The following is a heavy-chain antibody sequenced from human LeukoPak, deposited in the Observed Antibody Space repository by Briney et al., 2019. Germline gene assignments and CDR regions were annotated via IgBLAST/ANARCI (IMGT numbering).Heavy chain of an antibody. V-gene: IGHV4-34*01. D-gene: IGHD6-6*01. CDR2: INYSGST. Sequence: SETLSLTCAVYGGYFSGNHWSWIRQPPGRGLEWIGEINYSGSTNYNPSLKSRVTISADTSKNQFSLKLSSVTAADTAVYYCARRDSSSGYFDYWGQGTLVTVSS. CDR1: GGYFSGNH. CDR3: ARRDSSSGYFDY. J-gene: IGHJ4*02.